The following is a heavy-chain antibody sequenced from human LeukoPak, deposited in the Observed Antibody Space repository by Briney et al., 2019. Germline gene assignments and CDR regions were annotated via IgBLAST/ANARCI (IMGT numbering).Heavy chain of an antibody. Sequence: SETLSLTCTVSGGSISSYYWSWIRQPPGKGLEWIGYIYYSGNTNYSPSLKSRVTISVDTSKNQFSLKLNSATAADTAVYYCARGLIYAAQLNWFDPWGQGTLVTVSS. CDR2: IYYSGNT. CDR1: GGSISSYY. J-gene: IGHJ5*02. CDR3: ARGLIYAAQLNWFDP. D-gene: IGHD3-16*01. V-gene: IGHV4-59*01.